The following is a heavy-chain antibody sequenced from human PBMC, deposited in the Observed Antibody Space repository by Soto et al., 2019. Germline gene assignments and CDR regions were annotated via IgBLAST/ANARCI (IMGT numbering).Heavy chain of an antibody. CDR2: ISYDGSNK. J-gene: IGHJ4*02. Sequence: GGSLRLSCAASGFTFSSNAMHWVRQAPGKGLEWVAVISYDGSNKYYADSVKGRFTISRDNSKNTLYLQMNSLRAEDTAVYYCASLSTDYGFDYWGQGTLVTVSS. D-gene: IGHD4-17*01. CDR1: GFTFSSNA. V-gene: IGHV3-30-3*01. CDR3: ASLSTDYGFDY.